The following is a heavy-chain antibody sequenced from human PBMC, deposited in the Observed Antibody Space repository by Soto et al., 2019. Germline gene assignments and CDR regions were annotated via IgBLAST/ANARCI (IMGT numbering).Heavy chain of an antibody. CDR2: IYYSGIT. CDR3: ARDRGYGSGSYYFEN. CDR1: GGSVSSGGYY. V-gene: IGHV4-31*03. J-gene: IGHJ4*02. Sequence: QVQLQESGPGLVKPSQTLSLTCTVSGGSVSSGGYYWSWIRQHPGKGLEWIGYIYYSGITNYNPSLKSRLTISIDTSQNQFSLRLSAVTAADTAVYYCARDRGYGSGSYYFENWGQGTLVTVSS. D-gene: IGHD3-10*01.